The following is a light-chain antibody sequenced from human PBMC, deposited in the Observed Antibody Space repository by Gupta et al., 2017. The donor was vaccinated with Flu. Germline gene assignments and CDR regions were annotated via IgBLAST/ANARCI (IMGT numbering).Light chain of an antibody. J-gene: IGLJ3*02. Sequence: QSVLPQPPSASGTPGQRVTISCSGSSSNIGSNYVYWYQQHPGTAPKLLIYRNNQRPSGVPDRFSGSKSGTSASLAISGLRSEDEADYYCAAWDDSLSGPVFGGGTKLTVL. CDR2: RNN. CDR3: AAWDDSLSGPV. V-gene: IGLV1-47*01. CDR1: SSNIGSNY.